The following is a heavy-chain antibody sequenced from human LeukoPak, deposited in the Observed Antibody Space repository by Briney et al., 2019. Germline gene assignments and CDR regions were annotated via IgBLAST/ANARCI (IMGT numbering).Heavy chain of an antibody. CDR3: AKSKLWELLPFDY. V-gene: IGHV3-23*01. J-gene: IGHJ4*02. Sequence: GGSLRLSCAASGFTFSSYAMSWVRQAPGKGLEWVSAISGSGGTTYYADSVKGRFTISRDNSKNTLYLQMNSLRAEDTAVYYCAKSKLWELLPFDYWGQGTLVTVSS. CDR2: ISGSGGTT. CDR1: GFTFSSYA. D-gene: IGHD1-26*01.